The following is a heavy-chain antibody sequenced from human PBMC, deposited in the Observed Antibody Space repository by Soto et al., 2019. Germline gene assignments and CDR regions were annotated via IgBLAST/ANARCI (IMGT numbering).Heavy chain of an antibody. D-gene: IGHD3-22*01. Sequence: QVQLVESGGGVVQPGRSLRLSCAASGFTFSSYAMHWVRQAPGKGLEWVAVISYDGSNKYYADSVKGRFTISRDNSKNTLYLQMNSLRAEDTAVYYCAREDSSGSLDYWGPGTLVTVSS. V-gene: IGHV3-30-3*01. CDR1: GFTFSSYA. CDR2: ISYDGSNK. CDR3: AREDSSGSLDY. J-gene: IGHJ4*02.